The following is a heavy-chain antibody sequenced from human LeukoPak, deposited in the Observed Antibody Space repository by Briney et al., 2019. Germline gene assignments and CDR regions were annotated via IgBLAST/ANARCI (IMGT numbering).Heavy chain of an antibody. CDR3: TTETSGEGYNLLGY. J-gene: IGHJ4*02. CDR2: IKSKTDGGTT. D-gene: IGHD5-24*01. V-gene: IGHV3-15*01. Sequence: KTGGSLRLSCAASGFTFTNAWMSWVRQPPGKGLEWVGRIKSKTDGGTTDYAALVKGRLTISRDDSKHTLYLQMNSLKTEDTAVYFCTTETSGEGYNLLGYWGQGTLVTVSS. CDR1: GFTFTNAW.